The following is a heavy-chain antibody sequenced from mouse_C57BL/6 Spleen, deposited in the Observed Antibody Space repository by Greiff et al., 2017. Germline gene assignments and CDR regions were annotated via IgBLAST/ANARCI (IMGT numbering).Heavy chain of an antibody. Sequence: DVKLVESGPELVKPGASVKISCKASGYSFTGYYMNWVKQSPEKSLEWIGEINPSTGGTTYNQKFKAKATLTVDKSSSTAYMQLKSLTSEDSAVYYCARGRLLWYAMDYWGQGTSVTVSS. CDR2: INPSTGGT. CDR3: ARGRLLWYAMDY. CDR1: GYSFTGYY. D-gene: IGHD2-1*01. J-gene: IGHJ4*01. V-gene: IGHV1-42*01.